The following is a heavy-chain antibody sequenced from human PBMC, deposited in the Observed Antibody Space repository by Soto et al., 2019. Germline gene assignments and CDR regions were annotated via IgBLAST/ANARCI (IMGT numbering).Heavy chain of an antibody. CDR2: IHPGESDT. J-gene: IGHJ6*02. D-gene: IGHD2-2*02. CDR1: GYSFTTYW. Sequence: GESLKISCKSYGYSFTTYWIAWVRQMPGKGLEWMGSIHPGESDTRYSPSFQGQVTISADRSITTAYLQWSSLKASDTAMYYCAIYEATYYNFYGMDVWGQGTTVTLCS. CDR3: AIYEATYYNFYGMDV. V-gene: IGHV5-51*01.